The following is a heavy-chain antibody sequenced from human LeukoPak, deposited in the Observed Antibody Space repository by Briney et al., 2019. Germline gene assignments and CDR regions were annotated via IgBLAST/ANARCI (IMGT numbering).Heavy chain of an antibody. V-gene: IGHV4-34*01. Sequence: SETLSLTCAVYGGSFSGYYWSWSRQPAGKGLEWIGEINHSGSTNYNPSLKSRVTISVDTSKNQFSLKLSSVTAADTAVYYCARHLPMVRGFFQHWGQGTLVTVSS. CDR3: ARHLPMVRGFFQH. CDR2: INHSGST. CDR1: GGSFSGYY. J-gene: IGHJ1*01. D-gene: IGHD3-10*01.